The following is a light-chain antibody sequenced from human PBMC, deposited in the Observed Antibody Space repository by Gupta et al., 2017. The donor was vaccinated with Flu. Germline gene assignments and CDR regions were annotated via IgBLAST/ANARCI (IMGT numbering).Light chain of an antibody. CDR2: GTS. CDR3: QQYASSQMT. V-gene: IGKV3-20*01. Sequence: EIVLTQSPGTLSLSPGERATLSCRASQIVSSSYLAWYQQKPGQAPRLLIYGTSNRATGIPDRFSDSGSGTDFTLTVSRLEPEDFAVYYCQQYASSQMTFGQGTKVEIK. CDR1: QIVSSSY. J-gene: IGKJ1*01.